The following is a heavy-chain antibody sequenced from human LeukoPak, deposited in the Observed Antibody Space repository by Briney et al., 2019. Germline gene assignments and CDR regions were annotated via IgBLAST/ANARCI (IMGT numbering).Heavy chain of an antibody. Sequence: SETLSLTCTVSGGSISRYYWSWIQQPPGKGLEWIGYIYYSGSTNYNPSLKSRITISVDTSKNQFSLKLSSVTAADTAVYYCARQGSGWTNFDYWGQGTLVTVSS. CDR2: IYYSGST. J-gene: IGHJ4*02. CDR1: GGSISRYY. CDR3: ARQGSGWTNFDY. D-gene: IGHD6-19*01. V-gene: IGHV4-59*08.